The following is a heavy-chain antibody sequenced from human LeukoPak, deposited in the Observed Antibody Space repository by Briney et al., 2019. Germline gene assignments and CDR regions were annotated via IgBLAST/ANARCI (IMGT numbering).Heavy chain of an antibody. CDR3: ARDGEFEYSSSSLGY. CDR1: GFTFSCYG. CDR2: IWYDGSNK. D-gene: IGHD6-6*01. V-gene: IGHV3-33*01. Sequence: GRSLRLSCAASGFTFSCYGMHWVRQAPGKGLEWVAVIWYDGSNKYYTDSVKGRFTISRDNSKNTLYLQMNSLRADDTAVYYCARDGEFEYSSSSLGYWGQGTLVTVSS. J-gene: IGHJ4*02.